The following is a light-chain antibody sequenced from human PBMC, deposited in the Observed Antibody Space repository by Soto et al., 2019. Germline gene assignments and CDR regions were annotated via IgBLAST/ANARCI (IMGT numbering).Light chain of an antibody. CDR1: QSVSSN. Sequence: EIVMTQSPATLSVSPGERATLSCRASQSVSSNLAWYQQKPGQAPRLLIYRASTRATGIPARFSGSGSGTEFTLTISSLQSDDFPLYYCQQYNNWPLTFGGGTKVQIK. CDR2: RAS. CDR3: QQYNNWPLT. V-gene: IGKV3-15*01. J-gene: IGKJ4*01.